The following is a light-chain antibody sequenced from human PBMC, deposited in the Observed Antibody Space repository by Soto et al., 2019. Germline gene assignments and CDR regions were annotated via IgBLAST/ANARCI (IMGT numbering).Light chain of an antibody. CDR2: NNN. CDR3: AGWDDSLDGFYV. V-gene: IGLV1-44*01. J-gene: IGLJ1*01. CDR1: SSNIGTNT. Sequence: QSALTQPPSASGTPGQRVTISCSGSSSNIGTNTVNWYLQLPGTAPKLLMYNNNQRPSGVPERFSGSKSGTSASLAIGGLQSEDEADYYCAGWDDSLDGFYVFGSGTKVTVL.